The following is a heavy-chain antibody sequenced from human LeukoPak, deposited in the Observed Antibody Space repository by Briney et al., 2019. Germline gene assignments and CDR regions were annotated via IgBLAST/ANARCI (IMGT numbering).Heavy chain of an antibody. V-gene: IGHV4-61*08. CDR2: TSYSGST. Sequence: SETLSLTCTVSGGSISSGGYYWNWIRQPPGKGLEWIGYTSYSGSTNYNPSLKSRATLSVDTSKNQLSLRLSSLTAADTAVYYCARWSSSWYSFDYWGQGALVTVSS. D-gene: IGHD6-13*01. J-gene: IGHJ4*02. CDR3: ARWSSSWYSFDY. CDR1: GGSISSGGYY.